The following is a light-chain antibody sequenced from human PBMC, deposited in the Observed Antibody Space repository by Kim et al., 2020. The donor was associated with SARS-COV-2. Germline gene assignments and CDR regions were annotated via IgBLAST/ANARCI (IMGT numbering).Light chain of an antibody. CDR1: RSGVGGYSY. Sequence: GQTITISCTGTRSGVGGYSYVSWYQQHPGKAPKLMIYDVSNRPSGVSNRFSGSKSGNTASLTISGLQAEDEADYYCSSYTSSSTVVFGGGTQLTVL. CDR3: SSYTSSSTVV. CDR2: DVS. V-gene: IGLV2-14*03. J-gene: IGLJ2*01.